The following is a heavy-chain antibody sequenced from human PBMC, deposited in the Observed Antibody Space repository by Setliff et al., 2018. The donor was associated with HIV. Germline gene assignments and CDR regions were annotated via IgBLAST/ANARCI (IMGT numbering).Heavy chain of an antibody. D-gene: IGHD3-22*01. Sequence: SETLSLTCTVSGGSISSGSYYWSWIRQPAGKGLGWIGHIYTSGSTNYNPSLKSRVTISVDTSKNQFSLKLSSVTAADTAVYYCAREGDWDSSGYYRYYYYMDVWGKGTTVTVSS. V-gene: IGHV4-61*09. CDR1: GGSISSGSYY. J-gene: IGHJ6*03. CDR3: AREGDWDSSGYYRYYYYMDV. CDR2: IYTSGST.